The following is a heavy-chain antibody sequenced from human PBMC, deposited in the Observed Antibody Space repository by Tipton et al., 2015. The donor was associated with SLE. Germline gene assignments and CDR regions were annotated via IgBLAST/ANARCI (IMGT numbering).Heavy chain of an antibody. CDR3: ARESGFDY. D-gene: IGHD7-27*01. CDR1: GGSFSGYY. CDR2: INHSGST. J-gene: IGHJ4*02. Sequence: TLSLTCAVYGGSFSGYYWSWIRQPPGKGLEWIGEINHSGSTNYNASLKSRVTISVDTSKNQFSLKLSSVTAADTAVYYCARESGFDYWGQGTLVTVSS. V-gene: IGHV4-34*01.